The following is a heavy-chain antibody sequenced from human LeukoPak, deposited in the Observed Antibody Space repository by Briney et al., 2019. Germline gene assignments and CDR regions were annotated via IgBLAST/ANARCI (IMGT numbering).Heavy chain of an antibody. CDR3: ARGNYYYYDGSGPRRGYYFDY. CDR2: ISYDGSNK. CDR1: GFTFSSYA. V-gene: IGHV3-30*04. J-gene: IGHJ4*02. D-gene: IGHD3-22*01. Sequence: GGSLRLSCAASGFTFSSYAMHWVRQAPGKGLEWVAVISYDGSNKYYADSVKGRFTISRDNSKNTLYLQMNSLRAEDTAVYYCARGNYYYYDGSGPRRGYYFDYWGQGTLVTVSS.